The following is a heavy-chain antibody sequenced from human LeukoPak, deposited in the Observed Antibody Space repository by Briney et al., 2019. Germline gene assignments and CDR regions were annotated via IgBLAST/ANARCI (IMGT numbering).Heavy chain of an antibody. CDR1: GFTFGDYY. Sequence: PGGSLRLSCAASGFTFGDYYMSWMRQAPGKGLEWVSYIISSGSTIYYADSVKGRFTISRDNAKNSLYLQMNSLRAEDTAVYYCARLILNWFDPWGQGTLVTVSS. J-gene: IGHJ5*02. CDR3: ARLILNWFDP. V-gene: IGHV3-11*04. CDR2: IISSGSTI. D-gene: IGHD3-16*01.